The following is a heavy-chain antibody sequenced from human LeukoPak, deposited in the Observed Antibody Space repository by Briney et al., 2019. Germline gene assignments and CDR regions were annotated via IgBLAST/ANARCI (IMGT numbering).Heavy chain of an antibody. J-gene: IGHJ4*02. CDR3: AKDRDCTSTSCYFYFDY. V-gene: IGHV3-23*01. CDR1: GFTFSSYT. CDR2: ISGSGVST. Sequence: GGSLRLSCAASGFTFSSYTMTWVRQAPGKGLEWVSGISGSGVSTYYADSVKSRFTISRDNSKDTLYLQMNSLRAEDTAVYYCAKDRDCTSTSCYFYFDYWGQGIPVTVSS. D-gene: IGHD2-2*01.